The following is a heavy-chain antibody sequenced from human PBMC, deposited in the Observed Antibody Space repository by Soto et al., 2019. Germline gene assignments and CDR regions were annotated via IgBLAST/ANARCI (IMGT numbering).Heavy chain of an antibody. V-gene: IGHV4-4*07. D-gene: IGHD5-18*01. J-gene: IGHJ4*02. CDR1: GNSISGYY. CDR2: IYTSGST. CDR3: ERDSAVTGGTRYQFDY. Sequence: PSETLSLTCSASGNSISGYYWSWIRQPAGRGMEWIGRIYTSGSTSYNPSLKSRVTMSADTSKNQFSLTLRSVTAAETAVYYCERDSAVTGGTRYQFDYWGQGTLVTVSS.